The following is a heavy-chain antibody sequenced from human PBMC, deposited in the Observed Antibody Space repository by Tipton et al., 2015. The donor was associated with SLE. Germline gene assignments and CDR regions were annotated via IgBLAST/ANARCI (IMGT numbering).Heavy chain of an antibody. J-gene: IGHJ4*02. Sequence: QLVQSGAAVKKPAASVKVSCMASGYTFTSYGISWVRSAPGQGLEWMGWISAYNGNTNYAQKLQGRVTMTTDTSTSTAYMELRSLGYDDTAVYYCARDRGYGGYFLGYWGEGTLVNVSS. CDR1: GYTFTSYG. CDR2: ISAYNGNT. D-gene: IGHD1-26*01. CDR3: ARDRGYGGYFLGY. V-gene: IGHV1-18*01.